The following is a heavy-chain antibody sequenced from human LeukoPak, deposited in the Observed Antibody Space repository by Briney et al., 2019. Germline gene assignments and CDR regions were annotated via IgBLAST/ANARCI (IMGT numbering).Heavy chain of an antibody. CDR2: IYPGDSDT. D-gene: IGHD3-22*01. Sequence: GESLKISCKGSGYSFTSYWIGWVRQMPGKGLELMGIIYPGDSDTRYSPSFQGQVTISADKSISTAYLQWSSLKASDTAMYYCARGGPGTTYYYDSSGYYPLDYWGQGTLVTVSS. CDR3: ARGGPGTTYYYDSSGYYPLDY. J-gene: IGHJ4*02. CDR1: GYSFTSYW. V-gene: IGHV5-51*01.